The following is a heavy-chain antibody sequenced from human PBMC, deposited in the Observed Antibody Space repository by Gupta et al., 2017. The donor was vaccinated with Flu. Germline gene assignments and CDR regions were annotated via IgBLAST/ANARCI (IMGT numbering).Heavy chain of an antibody. Sequence: QVQLQESGPGLVKPSETLSLTCTVSGGSISRYYWSWIRQPPGKGLEWIGYIYYSGSTNYNPSLKSRVTISVDTSKNQFSLKLSSVTAADTAVYYCARGFGVAGKGHYYYGMDVWGQGTTVTVSS. CDR2: IYYSGST. V-gene: IGHV4-59*01. CDR1: GGSISRYY. J-gene: IGHJ6*02. CDR3: ARGFGVAGKGHYYYGMDV. D-gene: IGHD6-19*01.